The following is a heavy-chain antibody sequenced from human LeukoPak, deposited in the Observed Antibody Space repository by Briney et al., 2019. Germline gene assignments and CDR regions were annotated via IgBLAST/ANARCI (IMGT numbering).Heavy chain of an antibody. Sequence: GRSLRLSCAASGFTFSSYGMHWVRQAPGKGLECVAVTWYDGSNKYYADSVQGRFTISRDNSKNTLYLQMNSLRVEDTAVYYCARGNNWSDYWGQGTLVTVSS. CDR1: GFTFSSYG. V-gene: IGHV3-33*01. J-gene: IGHJ4*02. D-gene: IGHD1-1*01. CDR2: TWYDGSNK. CDR3: ARGNNWSDY.